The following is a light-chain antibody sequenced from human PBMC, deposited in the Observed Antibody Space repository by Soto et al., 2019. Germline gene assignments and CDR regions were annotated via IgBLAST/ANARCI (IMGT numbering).Light chain of an antibody. CDR2: DAS. Sequence: DIQMTQSPSSLSASVGDRVTITCQASQDISNYLNWYQQKPGKAPKLLIYDASNLETGVPSRFNGSGSWTDFTFTISSLQPEDIATYYCQQYDNLPPFTFGPGTKVDIK. CDR3: QQYDNLPPFT. J-gene: IGKJ3*01. CDR1: QDISNY. V-gene: IGKV1-33*01.